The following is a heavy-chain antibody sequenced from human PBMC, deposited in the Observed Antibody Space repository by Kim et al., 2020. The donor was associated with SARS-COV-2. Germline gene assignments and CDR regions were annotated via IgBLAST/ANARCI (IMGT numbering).Heavy chain of an antibody. D-gene: IGHD3-10*01. CDR3: ARAYGSWSYFDY. V-gene: IGHV4-59*01. J-gene: IGHJ4*02. CDR1: GGSISSYY. CDR2: IYYSGST. Sequence: SETLSLTCTVSGGSISSYYWSWIRQPPGKGLEWIGYIYYSGSTNYNPYLKSRVTISVDTSKNQFSLKLSSVTAADTAVYYCARAYGSWSYFDYCGQGTLVTVSS.